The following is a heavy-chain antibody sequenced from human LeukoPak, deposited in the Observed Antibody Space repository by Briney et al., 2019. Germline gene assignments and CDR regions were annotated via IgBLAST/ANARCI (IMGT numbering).Heavy chain of an antibody. D-gene: IGHD4-23*01. V-gene: IGHV4-38-2*01. CDR3: ARGRSGYGGNSGIASFDY. CDR1: AYSISGGYY. CDR2: IYHTAST. J-gene: IGHJ4*02. Sequence: SETLSLTCAVSAYSISGGYYWGWIRQPPGRGLEWIGSIYHTASTYYNPSLQSRVTMSVDTSKNQFSLKVNSVTAADTAVYYCARGRSGYGGNSGIASFDYWGQGTQVTVSS.